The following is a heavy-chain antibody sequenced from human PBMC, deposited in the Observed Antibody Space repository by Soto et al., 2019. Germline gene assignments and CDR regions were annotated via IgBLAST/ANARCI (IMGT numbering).Heavy chain of an antibody. CDR3: AIIYCSSTSCIPYYYGMDV. J-gene: IGHJ6*02. Sequence: QVQLVQSGAEVKKPGSSVKVSCKASGGTFSSYTISWVRQAPGQGLEWMGRIIPILGIANYAQKFQGRVTITADKXMSEAXXELSSLRSEDTAVYYCAIIYCSSTSCIPYYYGMDVWGQGTTVTVSS. D-gene: IGHD2-2*01. CDR2: IIPILGIA. V-gene: IGHV1-69*02. CDR1: GGTFSSYT.